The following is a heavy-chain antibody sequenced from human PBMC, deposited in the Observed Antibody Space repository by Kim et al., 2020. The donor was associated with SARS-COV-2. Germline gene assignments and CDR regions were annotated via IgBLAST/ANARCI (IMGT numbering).Heavy chain of an antibody. Sequence: GGSLRLSCTASGFTFGDYAMSWFRQAPGKGLEWVGFIRSKAYGGTTEYAASVKGRFTISRDDSKSIAYLQMNSLKTEDTAVYYCTRERYYDFWSGYYSRDEGEAFDIWGQGTMVTVSS. CDR2: IRSKAYGGTT. CDR3: TRERYYDFWSGYYSRDEGEAFDI. J-gene: IGHJ3*02. V-gene: IGHV3-49*03. CDR1: GFTFGDYA. D-gene: IGHD3-3*01.